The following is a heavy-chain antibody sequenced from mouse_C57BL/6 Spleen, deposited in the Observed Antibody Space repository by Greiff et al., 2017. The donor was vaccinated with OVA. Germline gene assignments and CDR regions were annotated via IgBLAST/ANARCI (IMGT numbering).Heavy chain of an antibody. CDR1: GYTFTDYE. CDR3: TRRASLYLY. CDR2: IDPETGGT. J-gene: IGHJ2*01. D-gene: IGHD5-5*01. V-gene: IGHV1-15*01. Sequence: VHLVESGAELVRPGASVTLSCKASGYTFTDYEMHWVKQTPVHGLEWIGAIDPETGGTAYNQKFKGKAILTADKSSSTAYMELRSLTSEDSAVYYCTRRASLYLYWGQGTTLTVSS.